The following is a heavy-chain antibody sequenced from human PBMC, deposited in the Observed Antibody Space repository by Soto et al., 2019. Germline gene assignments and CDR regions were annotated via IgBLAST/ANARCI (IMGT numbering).Heavy chain of an antibody. Sequence: ASVKVSCKASGYFFTTYGISWVRQAPGQGLEWMRWISPYNGNTKYAQSFQGRVTMTTDTSTYTAYMELRSLRSDDPAVYYCARDFGSDLSAPGAVFDYWGQGTVVTVSS. CDR2: ISPYNGNT. V-gene: IGHV1-18*04. CDR1: GYFFTTYG. J-gene: IGHJ4*02. CDR3: ARDFGSDLSAPGAVFDY. D-gene: IGHD3-3*01.